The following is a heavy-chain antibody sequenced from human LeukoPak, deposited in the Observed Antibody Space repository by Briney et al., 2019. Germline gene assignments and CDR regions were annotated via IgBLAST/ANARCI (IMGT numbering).Heavy chain of an antibody. J-gene: IGHJ4*02. CDR1: GGTFSSYA. V-gene: IGHV1-69*04. CDR3: AREKRGYSYGSDY. CDR2: IIPILGIA. Sequence: SVKVSCKASGGTFSSYAISWVRQAPGRGLEWMGRIIPILGIANYAQKFQGRVTITADKSTSTAYMELSSLRSEDTAVYYCAREKRGYSYGSDYWGQGTLVTVSS. D-gene: IGHD5-18*01.